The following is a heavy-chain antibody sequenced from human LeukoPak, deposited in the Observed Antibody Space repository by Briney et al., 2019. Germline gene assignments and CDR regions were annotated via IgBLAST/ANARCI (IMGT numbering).Heavy chain of an antibody. CDR2: INPSGGST. CDR1: GYTFTSYY. CDR3: ARDSAVAGPLKVYYYYGMDV. V-gene: IGHV1-46*01. J-gene: IGHJ6*02. D-gene: IGHD6-19*01. Sequence: ASVKVSCKASGYTFTSYYMHWVRQAPGQGLEWMGIINPSGGSTSYAQKFQGRVIMTRDTSTSTVYMELSSLRSEDTAVYYCARDSAVAGPLKVYYYYGMDVWGQGTTVTVSS.